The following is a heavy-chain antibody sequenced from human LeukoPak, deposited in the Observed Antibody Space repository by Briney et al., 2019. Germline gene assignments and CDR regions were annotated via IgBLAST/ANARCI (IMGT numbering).Heavy chain of an antibody. CDR1: GGSINSGSYYY. D-gene: IGHD2-2*01. Sequence: SETLSLTCTVSGGSINSGSYYYWSWIRQPAGKGLEWIGRIYTSGNTNYNPSLKSRVTISIDTSKNQVSLKLSSVTAADTAVYYCASEFAMWGQGTPVTVSS. CDR2: IYTSGNT. CDR3: ASEFAM. J-gene: IGHJ4*02. V-gene: IGHV4-61*02.